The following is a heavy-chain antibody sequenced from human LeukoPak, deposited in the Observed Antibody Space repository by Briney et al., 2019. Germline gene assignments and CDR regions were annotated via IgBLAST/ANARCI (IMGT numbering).Heavy chain of an antibody. CDR3: ARDQEFSSSSWDWFDP. V-gene: IGHV3-21*01. Sequence: QPGRSLRLSCAASGFTFSSYSMNWVRQAPGKGLEWVSSISTSSSYIYYADSVKGRFTISRDDAKNSLYLQMNSLRAEDTAVYYCARDQEFSSSSWDWFDPWGQGTLVTVSS. D-gene: IGHD6-6*01. J-gene: IGHJ5*02. CDR1: GFTFSSYS. CDR2: ISTSSSYI.